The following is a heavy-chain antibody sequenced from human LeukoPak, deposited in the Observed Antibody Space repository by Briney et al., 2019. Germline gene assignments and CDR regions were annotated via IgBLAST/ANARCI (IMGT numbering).Heavy chain of an antibody. J-gene: IGHJ1*01. CDR2: INPNSGGT. Sequence: ASVKVSCKASGYTFTGYYMHWVRQAPGQGLEWMGWINPNSGGTNYAQKFQGRVTMTRDTSISTAYMELSSLRSEDTAVYYCARASSSGFAWGFQHWGQGTLVTVSS. CDR1: GYTFTGYY. CDR3: ARASSSGFAWGFQH. V-gene: IGHV1-2*02. D-gene: IGHD6-19*01.